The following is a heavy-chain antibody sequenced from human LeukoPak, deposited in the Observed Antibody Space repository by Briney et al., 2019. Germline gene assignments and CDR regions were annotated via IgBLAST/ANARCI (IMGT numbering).Heavy chain of an antibody. CDR1: GDSISSRNHF. CDR2: NHYDGRA. V-gene: IGHV4-30-4*08. D-gene: IGHD5-12*01. Sequence: SQTLSLTCTVTGDSISSRNHFWSRVRPPPGGGLEWIAYNHYDGRAFHNPSLKSRATISMDTSRNQFSLSLRSVTAADTAVYYCAREVDMPADSDAFDIWGQGTTVTVSS. J-gene: IGHJ3*02. CDR3: AREVDMPADSDAFDI.